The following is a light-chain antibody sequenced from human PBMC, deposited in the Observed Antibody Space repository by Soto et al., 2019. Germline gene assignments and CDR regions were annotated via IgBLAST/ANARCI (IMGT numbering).Light chain of an antibody. CDR2: DAS. Sequence: EFVLTQSPGTLSLSAGERATLSCRASQTVRNSYLAWYQQKPGQAPRLLIYDASSRTTGIPDRFSGGGSGTDFTLTISRLEPEDFAVYHCQQFSSYPLTFGGGTQVDI. V-gene: IGKV3-20*01. CDR1: QTVRNSY. J-gene: IGKJ4*01. CDR3: QQFSSYPLT.